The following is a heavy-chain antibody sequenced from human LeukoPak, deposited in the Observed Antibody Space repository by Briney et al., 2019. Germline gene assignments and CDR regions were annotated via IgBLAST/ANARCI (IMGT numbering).Heavy chain of an antibody. D-gene: IGHD5-18*01. Sequence: GGSLRLSCAASGFTFSSYWMSWVRQAPGKGLEWVANIKKDGGEKYYVDSVKGRFTISRDNAKTSLYLQMNSLRAEDTAVYYCARDLSGVTGYTYGRGIDYWGQGTLVTVSS. V-gene: IGHV3-7*01. CDR3: ARDLSGVTGYTYGRGIDY. CDR2: IKKDGGEK. CDR1: GFTFSSYW. J-gene: IGHJ4*02.